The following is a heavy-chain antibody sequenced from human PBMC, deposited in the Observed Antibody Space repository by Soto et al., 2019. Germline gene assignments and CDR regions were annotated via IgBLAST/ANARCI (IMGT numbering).Heavy chain of an antibody. J-gene: IGHJ3*02. D-gene: IGHD6-13*01. Sequence: PGESLKISCKGSGYSFTSYWIGWVRQMPGKGLEWMGIIYPGDSDTRYSPSFQGQVTISADKSISTAYLQWSSLKASDTAMYYCARLSLAAAGTPAGAFDIWGQGTMVTVSS. CDR1: GYSFTSYW. V-gene: IGHV5-51*01. CDR3: ARLSLAAAGTPAGAFDI. CDR2: IYPGDSDT.